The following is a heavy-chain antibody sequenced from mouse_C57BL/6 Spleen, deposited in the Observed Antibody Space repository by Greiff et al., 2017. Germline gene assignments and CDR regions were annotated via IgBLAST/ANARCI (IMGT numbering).Heavy chain of an antibody. CDR3: ARLRLYDYDDGYYAMDY. V-gene: IGHV1-22*01. D-gene: IGHD2-4*01. J-gene: IGHJ4*01. CDR1: GYTFTDYN. Sequence: VQLQQSGPELVKPGASVKMSCKASGYTFTDYNMHWVKQSHGKSLEWIGYINPNNGGTSYNQKFKGKATLTVNKSSSTAYMELRSLTSEDSAVYYCARLRLYDYDDGYYAMDYWGQGTSVTVSS. CDR2: INPNNGGT.